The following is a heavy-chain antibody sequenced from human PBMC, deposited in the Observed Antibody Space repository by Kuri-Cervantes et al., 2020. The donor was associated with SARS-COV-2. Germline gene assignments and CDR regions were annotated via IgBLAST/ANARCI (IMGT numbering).Heavy chain of an antibody. Sequence: LRLSCTVSGGSISSGSYYWSWIRQPAGKGLEWIGYIYTSGSTNYNPSLKSRVTMSVDTSKNQFSLKLSSVTAADTAVYYCARDTYYDFWSGYYKPHYYYYMDVWGKGTTVTVSS. D-gene: IGHD3-3*01. CDR3: ARDTYYDFWSGYYKPHYYYYMDV. CDR2: IYTSGST. CDR1: GGSISSGSYY. J-gene: IGHJ6*03. V-gene: IGHV4-61*09.